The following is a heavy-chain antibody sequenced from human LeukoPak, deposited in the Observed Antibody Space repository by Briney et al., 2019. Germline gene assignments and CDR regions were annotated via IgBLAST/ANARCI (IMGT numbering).Heavy chain of an antibody. D-gene: IGHD5-24*01. J-gene: IGHJ4*02. Sequence: SETLSLTCAVYGGSFSGYYWSWIRQPPGKGLEWIGEINHSGSTNYNPSLKSRVTISVDTSKNQFSLKLSSVTAADTAVYYCARGDDYLPDYWGQGTLVTVSS. CDR2: INHSGST. CDR1: GGSFSGYY. CDR3: ARGDDYLPDY. V-gene: IGHV4-34*01.